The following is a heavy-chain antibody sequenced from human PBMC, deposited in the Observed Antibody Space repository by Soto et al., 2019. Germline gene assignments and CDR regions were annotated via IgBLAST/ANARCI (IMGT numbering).Heavy chain of an antibody. V-gene: IGHV2-5*02. CDR3: AHRRGYYYDRTGFSHFHY. CDR1: GFSLTHGVG. J-gene: IGHJ4*02. Sequence: QITLKESGPALVEPTQTLTLTCNFSGFSLTHGVGVGWIRQPPGTALQWLALLFWDGEARYNSLLKSGLSINKNTSKNQVVLTMTNVDPVDTGTYFCAHRRGYYYDRTGFSHFHYCGQGILVPVSP. D-gene: IGHD3-22*01. CDR2: LFWDGEA.